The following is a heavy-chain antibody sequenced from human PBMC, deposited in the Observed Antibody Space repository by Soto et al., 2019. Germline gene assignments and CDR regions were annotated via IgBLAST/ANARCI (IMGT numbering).Heavy chain of an antibody. CDR1: GFTFSNYA. Sequence: GGSLRLSCAASGFTFSNYAMSWVRQAPGKGLGWVSAISGSGGSTYYADSVKGRFTISRDNSKNTLYLQMNSLGAEDTAVYYCASGGADAFDIWGQGTMVTVSS. V-gene: IGHV3-23*01. CDR3: ASGGADAFDI. J-gene: IGHJ3*02. CDR2: ISGSGGST. D-gene: IGHD3-10*01.